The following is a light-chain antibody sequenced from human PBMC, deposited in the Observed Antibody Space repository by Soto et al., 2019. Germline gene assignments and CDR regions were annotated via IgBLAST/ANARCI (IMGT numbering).Light chain of an antibody. CDR3: QTWGTGIQV. CDR2: LNSDGSH. V-gene: IGLV4-69*01. J-gene: IGLJ2*01. CDR1: SGHSSNA. Sequence: QLVLTQSPSASASLGASVKLTCTLSSGHSSNAIAWHQQQPEKGPRYLMKLNSDGSHNKGDGIPDRFSGSSSGAERYLTIXXLQXXXXXXXYCQTWGTGIQVFGGGTKVTVL.